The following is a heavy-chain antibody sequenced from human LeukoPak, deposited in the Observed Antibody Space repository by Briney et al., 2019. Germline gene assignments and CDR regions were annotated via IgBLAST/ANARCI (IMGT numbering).Heavy chain of an antibody. V-gene: IGHV4-34*01. J-gene: IGHJ6*03. CDR3: ARSVVGANYYYYYMDV. Sequence: SETLSLTCAVYGGSFSGYYWSWIRQPPGKGLEWIGEINHSGSTNYNPSLKSRVTISVDTSKNQFSLKLSSVTAADTAVYYCARSVVGANYYYYYMDVWGKGTTVTISS. CDR2: INHSGST. D-gene: IGHD1-26*01. CDR1: GGSFSGYY.